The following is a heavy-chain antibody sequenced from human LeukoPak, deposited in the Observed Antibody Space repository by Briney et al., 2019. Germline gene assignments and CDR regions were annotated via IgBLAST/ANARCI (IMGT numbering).Heavy chain of an antibody. V-gene: IGHV1-69*08. D-gene: IGHD4/OR15-4a*01. CDR3: AKQGGARQDYYMDV. Sequence: SVKVSCKASGGSISSYTITWVRQAPGRGLEWMGRIIPIFGTTSYAQDFQDRVTITADISSNTAHMEVNSLTSDDTAVYFCAKQGGARQDYYMDVWGNGTTVTVSS. J-gene: IGHJ6*03. CDR1: GGSISSYT. CDR2: IIPIFGTT.